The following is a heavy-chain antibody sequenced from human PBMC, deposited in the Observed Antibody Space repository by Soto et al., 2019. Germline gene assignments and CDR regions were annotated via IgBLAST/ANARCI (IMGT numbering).Heavy chain of an antibody. D-gene: IGHD3-10*01. Sequence: GESLKISCKGSGYSFTSYWIGWVRQMPGKGLEWMGIIYPGDSDTRYSPSFQGQVTISAEQSISTAYLQWSSLKASATAMYYCARLVGEREANYYGSGSPFDYWGQGTLVTVSS. J-gene: IGHJ4*02. CDR2: IYPGDSDT. CDR3: ARLVGEREANYYGSGSPFDY. CDR1: GYSFTSYW. V-gene: IGHV5-51*01.